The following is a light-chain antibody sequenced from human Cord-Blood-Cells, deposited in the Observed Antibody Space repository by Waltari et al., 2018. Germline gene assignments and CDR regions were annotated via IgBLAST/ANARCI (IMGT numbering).Light chain of an antibody. CDR1: QSISSY. CDR2: AAS. Sequence: DIQMTQSPSSLSASVAARVTITCRASQSISSYLNWYQQKPGKAPKLLIYAASSLQSGVPSRFSGSGSGTDFTLTISSLQPEDFATYYCQQSFSTPPGFGQGTKLEIK. CDR3: QQSFSTPPG. V-gene: IGKV1-39*01. J-gene: IGKJ2*03.